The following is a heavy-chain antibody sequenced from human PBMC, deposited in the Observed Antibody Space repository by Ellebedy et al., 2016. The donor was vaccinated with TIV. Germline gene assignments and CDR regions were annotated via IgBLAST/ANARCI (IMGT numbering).Heavy chain of an antibody. D-gene: IGHD2-2*01. V-gene: IGHV3-30-3*01. CDR2: ISFDGSNK. CDR3: ARGGVINSYAAAHY. J-gene: IGHJ4*02. Sequence: GESLKISCAVSGSTFSTYVIHWVRQAPGKGLEWVALISFDGSNKYYEDSVKGRFTISRDNSKSTLYLQMNSLRTEDTAVYYCARGGVINSYAAAHYWGQGTLVTVSS. CDR1: GSTFSTYV.